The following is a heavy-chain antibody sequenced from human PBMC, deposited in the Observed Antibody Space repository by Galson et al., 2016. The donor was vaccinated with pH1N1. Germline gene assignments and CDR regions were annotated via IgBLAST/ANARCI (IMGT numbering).Heavy chain of an antibody. CDR2: INLHNGDT. D-gene: IGHD1-1*01. J-gene: IGHJ6*03. CDR3: VRAAVPGYPYYYFVHMDV. CDR1: GFTFTGYH. V-gene: IGHV1-2*02. Sequence: SVKVSCKASGFTFTGYHMHWVRQAPGQGLEWMGWINLHNGDTNFAQKFQGRVTMTRDTSMNTAYMELSDLRFDDTAVYHCVRAAVPGYPYYYFVHMDVWARGTTVTVSS.